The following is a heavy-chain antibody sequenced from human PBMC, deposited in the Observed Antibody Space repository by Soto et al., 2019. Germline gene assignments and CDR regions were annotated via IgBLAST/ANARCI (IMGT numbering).Heavy chain of an antibody. D-gene: IGHD2-2*02. CDR2: IYYSGST. J-gene: IGHJ5*02. V-gene: IGHV4-39*01. Sequence: SETLSLTCTVSGGSISSSSYYWGWIRQPPGKGLEWIGSIYYSGSTYYNPSLKSRVTISVDTSKNQFSLKLSSVTAADTAVYYCASLRMVVPAAILAERPYNWFDPWGRGTLVTVSS. CDR1: GGSISSSSYY. CDR3: ASLRMVVPAAILAERPYNWFDP.